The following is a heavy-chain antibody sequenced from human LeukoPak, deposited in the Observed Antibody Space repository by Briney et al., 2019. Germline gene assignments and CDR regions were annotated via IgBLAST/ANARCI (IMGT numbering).Heavy chain of an antibody. CDR3: ARDPGIASAGTVGYFDY. Sequence: GSLRLSCAASGFTLSSYAMSWVRQAPGKGLEWVSAISDSGNTYHADSVKGRFTISRDSSKNTLFLQMNSLRAEDTAVYYCARDPGIASAGTVGYFDYWGQGILVTVSS. J-gene: IGHJ4*02. CDR2: ISDSGNT. V-gene: IGHV3-23*01. CDR1: GFTLSSYA. D-gene: IGHD6-13*01.